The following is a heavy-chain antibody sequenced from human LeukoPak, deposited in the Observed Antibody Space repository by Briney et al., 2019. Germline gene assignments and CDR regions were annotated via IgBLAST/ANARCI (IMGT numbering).Heavy chain of an antibody. CDR2: ISSSSSYI. D-gene: IGHD2-2*01. Sequence: GGSLRLSCAASGSTFSSYSMNWVRQAPGKGLEWVSSISSSSSYIYYADSVKGRFTISRDNAKNSLYLQMNSLRAEDTAVYYCARDWNIVVVPAAMSWFDPWGQGTLVTVSS. CDR3: ARDWNIVVVPAAMSWFDP. J-gene: IGHJ5*02. V-gene: IGHV3-21*01. CDR1: GSTFSSYS.